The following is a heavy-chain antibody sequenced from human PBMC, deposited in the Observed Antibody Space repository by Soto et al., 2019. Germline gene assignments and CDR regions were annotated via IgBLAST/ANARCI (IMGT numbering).Heavy chain of an antibody. CDR1: GFSLNSYA. Sequence: QVQLVESGGGVVQPGRSMTLSCAASGFSLNSYAMHWVRQAPGKGLEWVAVISYDGSNKFYGDSVKGRFTISRDNSKNTVYLQMNRLRADDTAVYFCERDCSSVSCYRQGGMDVWGQGTTVTVSS. V-gene: IGHV3-30-3*01. CDR3: ERDCSSVSCYRQGGMDV. CDR2: ISYDGSNK. D-gene: IGHD2-2*02. J-gene: IGHJ6*02.